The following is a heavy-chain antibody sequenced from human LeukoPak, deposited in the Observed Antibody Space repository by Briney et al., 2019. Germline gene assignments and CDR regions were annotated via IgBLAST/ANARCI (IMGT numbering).Heavy chain of an antibody. J-gene: IGHJ4*02. CDR3: ATPLDYYDRSDSHQGGD. CDR2: NNGDGSTT. V-gene: IGHV3-74*01. D-gene: IGHD3-22*01. CDR1: GFSLSGYW. Sequence: PGGSLRLSCVASGFSLSGYWMYWVRQAPGKGLMYISRNNGDGSTTNYADVVKGRFTISRDNAKNSLYLQMNSLRAEDTAVYYCATPLDYYDRSDSHQGGDWGQGTLVTVPS.